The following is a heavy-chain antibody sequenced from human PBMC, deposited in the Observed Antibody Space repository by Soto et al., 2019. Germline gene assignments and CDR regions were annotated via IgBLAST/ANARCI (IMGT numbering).Heavy chain of an antibody. V-gene: IGHV3-33*01. CDR2: IWYDGSNK. J-gene: IGHJ3*02. CDR1: GFTFSSYG. CDR3: ARGDTATDAFDI. Sequence: GGSLRLSCAASGFTFSSYGMHWVRQAPGKGLEWVAVIWYDGSNKYYADSVKGRFTISRDNSKNTLYLQMNSLRAEDTAVYYCARGDTATDAFDIWGQGTMVTVSS.